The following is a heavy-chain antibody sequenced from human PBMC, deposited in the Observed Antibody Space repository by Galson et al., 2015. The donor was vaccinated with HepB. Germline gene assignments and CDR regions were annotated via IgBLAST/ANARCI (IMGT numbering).Heavy chain of an antibody. CDR2: MSHDGKNK. J-gene: IGHJ3*02. D-gene: IGHD6-13*01. CDR3: ARMADGRAGAAAGYDAFDI. Sequence: SLRLSCAASGFTFSSYAMHWVRQAPGKGLECVALMSHDGKNKYYPDSVKGRFTISRDNPKNTLYLQMNTLRAEDTAVYYCARMADGRAGAAAGYDAFDIWGQGTMVTVSS. V-gene: IGHV3-30*04. CDR1: GFTFSSYA.